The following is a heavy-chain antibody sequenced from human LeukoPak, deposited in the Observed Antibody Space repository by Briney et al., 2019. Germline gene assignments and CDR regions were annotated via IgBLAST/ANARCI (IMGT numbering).Heavy chain of an antibody. Sequence: SETLSLTCTVSGYSISSGYYWGWIRQPPGKGLEWIGSIYYSGSTHYTPSLKSRVTISLDMSKNQFSLKVDSVTATDTAIYYCARDRIRGSSSYWGQGTLVTVSS. CDR3: ARDRIRGSSSY. J-gene: IGHJ4*02. CDR2: IYYSGST. D-gene: IGHD6-13*01. V-gene: IGHV4-38-2*02. CDR1: GYSISSGYY.